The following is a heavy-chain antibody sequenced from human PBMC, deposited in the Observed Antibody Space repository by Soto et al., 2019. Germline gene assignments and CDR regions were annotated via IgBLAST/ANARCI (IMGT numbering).Heavy chain of an antibody. Sequence: QVQLQESGPGLVKPSETLSLTCAVSGDSISSPNWWSWYRQSPGKGLELIGEMFGSGSSNYNPSRDGRVTISLDTSKNQFSPKLTSLTAADTSIYYCAREGFDPRPDYWGQGIPVSVSS. CDR3: AREGFDPRPDY. CDR2: MFGSGSS. CDR1: GDSISSPNW. V-gene: IGHV4-4*02. J-gene: IGHJ4*02.